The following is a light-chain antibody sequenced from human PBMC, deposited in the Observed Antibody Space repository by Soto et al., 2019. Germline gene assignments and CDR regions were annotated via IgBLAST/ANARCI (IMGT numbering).Light chain of an antibody. V-gene: IGLV2-14*03. CDR1: SSDIGTYEF. CDR2: DVL. J-gene: IGLJ2*01. CDR3: SSYSNSSTLVI. Sequence: QSALTQPASVSGSPGQSIAISCTGTSSDIGTYEFVSWYQQHPDKAPKLLIFDVLNRPSGVSDRFSGSKSANTASLTISGLQSEDEADYYCSSYSNSSTLVIFGGGTKVTVL.